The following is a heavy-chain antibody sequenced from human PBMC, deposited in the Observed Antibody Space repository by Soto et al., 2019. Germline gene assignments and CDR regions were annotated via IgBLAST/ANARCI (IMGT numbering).Heavy chain of an antibody. CDR3: ARGENWHPGSHFDY. D-gene: IGHD1-1*01. CDR2: ISNNGGST. Sequence: PGGSLRLSCAASGFTFSIYAMHWVRQAPGKGLEYVSAISNNGGSTYYANSVKGRFTISRDNSKNTLYLQMGSLTPEDMAVYYCARGENWHPGSHFDYWGQGTLVTVSS. CDR1: GFTFSIYA. J-gene: IGHJ4*02. V-gene: IGHV3-64*01.